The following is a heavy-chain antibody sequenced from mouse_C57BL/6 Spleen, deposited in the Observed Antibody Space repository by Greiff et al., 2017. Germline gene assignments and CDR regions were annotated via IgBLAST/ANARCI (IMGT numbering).Heavy chain of an antibody. CDR3: ARGYYGSSPYWYFDV. CDR2: VYPYNGGT. CDR1: GFTFTDYY. V-gene: IGHV1-36*01. D-gene: IGHD1-1*01. Sequence: EVKLQESGPVLVKPGPSVKISCKASGFTFTDYYMHWVKQSHGKSLEWIGLVYPYNGGTSYNQKFKGKATLTVDTSSSTAYMELNSLTSEDSAVYYCARGYYGSSPYWYFDVWGTGTTVTVSS. J-gene: IGHJ1*03.